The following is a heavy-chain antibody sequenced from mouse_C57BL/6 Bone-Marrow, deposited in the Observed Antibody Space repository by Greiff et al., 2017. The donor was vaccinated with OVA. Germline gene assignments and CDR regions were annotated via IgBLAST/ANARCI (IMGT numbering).Heavy chain of an antibody. J-gene: IGHJ1*03. V-gene: IGHV1-54*01. D-gene: IGHD4-1*01. Sequence: VQLQESGAELVRPGTSVKVSCKASGYAFTNYLIEWVKQRPGQGLEWIGVINPGSGGTNYNEKFKGKATLTADKSSSTAYMQLSSLTSEDSAVYFCARDWFDVWGTGTTVTVSS. CDR1: GYAFTNYL. CDR3: ARDWFDV. CDR2: INPGSGGT.